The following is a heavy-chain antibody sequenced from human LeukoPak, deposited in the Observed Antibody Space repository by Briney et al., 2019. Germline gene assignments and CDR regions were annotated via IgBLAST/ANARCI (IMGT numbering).Heavy chain of an antibody. CDR2: IYHSGST. Sequence: PSETLSLXCAVSGYSISSGYYWGWIRQPPGKGLEWIGSIYHSGSTYYNPSLKSRVTISVDTSKNQFSLKLSSVTAADTAVYYCARPRVGATTYFDYWGQGTLVTVSS. J-gene: IGHJ4*02. CDR3: ARPRVGATTYFDY. D-gene: IGHD1-26*01. CDR1: GYSISSGYY. V-gene: IGHV4-38-2*01.